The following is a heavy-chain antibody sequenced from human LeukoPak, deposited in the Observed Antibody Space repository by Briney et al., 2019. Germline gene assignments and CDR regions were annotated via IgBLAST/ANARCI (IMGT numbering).Heavy chain of an antibody. D-gene: IGHD4-17*01. V-gene: IGHV3-7*03. Sequence: GGSLRLSCAASGFTFSNHWMSWVRQAPGKALEWVANINQDGSEKYYVDSVKGRFTISRDNAKNSLYLQMNSLRAEDTALYYCAKDRFQPSGSKESTVVTLPDYWGQGTLVTVSS. CDR3: AKDRFQPSGSKESTVVTLPDY. J-gene: IGHJ4*02. CDR1: GFTFSNHW. CDR2: INQDGSEK.